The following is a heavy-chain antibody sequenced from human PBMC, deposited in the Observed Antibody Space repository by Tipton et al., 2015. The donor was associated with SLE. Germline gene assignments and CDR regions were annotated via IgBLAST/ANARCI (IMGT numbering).Heavy chain of an antibody. D-gene: IGHD4-17*01. CDR1: GGTVITSEYF. J-gene: IGHJ5*02. Sequence: TLSLTCSVSGGTVITSEYFWGWIRQPPGKGLEWIGSIYYSGTTYYNPSLRSRVTISVDTSKNQFSLKLSSVTAADTAVYYCARLPTGFPNWFDPWGQGTLVTVSS. CDR2: IYYSGTT. V-gene: IGHV4-39*01. CDR3: ARLPTGFPNWFDP.